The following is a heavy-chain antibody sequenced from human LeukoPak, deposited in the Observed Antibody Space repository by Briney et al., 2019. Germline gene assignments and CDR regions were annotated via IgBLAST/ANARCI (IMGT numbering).Heavy chain of an antibody. V-gene: IGHV5-51*01. CDR2: IYPGDSDT. D-gene: IGHD6-13*01. J-gene: IGHJ3*02. CDR1: GYSLTSYW. Sequence: GESLKISCKGSGYSLTSYWIGWVRPMPGKGLEWMGIIYPGDSDTRYGPSFQGQVTISADKSISTAYLQWSSLKASDTAMYYCARPIAAAGPGAFDIWGQGTMVTVSS. CDR3: ARPIAAAGPGAFDI.